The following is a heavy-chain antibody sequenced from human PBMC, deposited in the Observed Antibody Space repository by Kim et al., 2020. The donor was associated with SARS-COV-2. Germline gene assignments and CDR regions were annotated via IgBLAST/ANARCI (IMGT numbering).Heavy chain of an antibody. Sequence: GGSLRLSCAASGFTFDDYAMHWVRQAPGKGLEWVSGISWNSGSIGYADSVKGRFTISRDNAKNSLYLQMNSLRAEDTALYYCAKEHVDTAMVALDYWGQGTLVTVSS. D-gene: IGHD5-18*01. CDR2: ISWNSGSI. V-gene: IGHV3-9*01. CDR1: GFTFDDYA. J-gene: IGHJ4*02. CDR3: AKEHVDTAMVALDY.